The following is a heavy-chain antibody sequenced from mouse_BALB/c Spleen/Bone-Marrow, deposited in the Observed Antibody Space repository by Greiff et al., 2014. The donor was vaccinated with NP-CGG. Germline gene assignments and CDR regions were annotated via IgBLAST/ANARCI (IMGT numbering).Heavy chain of an antibody. CDR2: IYPGGGNT. V-gene: IGHV1-63*01. CDR1: GYAFTNYW. J-gene: IGHJ2*01. CDR3: TRRRSLDY. Sequence: QVQLQQSGTELVRPGTSVKISCKASGYAFTNYWLGWVKQRPGHGLEWIGDIYPGGGNTYYNEKFKGKVTLTADKSSSTAYMQLSGLTSEDSAVYFCTRRRSLDYWGQGTTLTVSS.